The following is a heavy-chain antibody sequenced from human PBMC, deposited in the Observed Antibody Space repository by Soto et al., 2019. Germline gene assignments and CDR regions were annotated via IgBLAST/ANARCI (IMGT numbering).Heavy chain of an antibody. Sequence: PGGTLRLSFAASGFTFSSYEMNRVRQATGKGLEWVSYISSSGSTIYYADSVKGRFTISRDNAKNSLYLQMNSLRAEDTAVYYCARSQDPLSLDYWGQGTLVTVSS. CDR3: ARSQDPLSLDY. V-gene: IGHV3-48*03. CDR1: GFTFSSYE. CDR2: ISSSGSTI. J-gene: IGHJ4*02.